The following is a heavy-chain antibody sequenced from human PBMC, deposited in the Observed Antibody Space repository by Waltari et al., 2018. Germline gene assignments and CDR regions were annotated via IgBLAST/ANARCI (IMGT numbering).Heavy chain of an antibody. CDR1: GFTFSSYA. V-gene: IGHV3-23*01. J-gene: IGHJ6*02. D-gene: IGHD3-3*01. CDR3: ANVYDFWSGSTYAMDV. Sequence: EVQLLESGGGLVQPGGSLRLSCAASGFTFSSYALSWVRQAPGTGGEWVSSMRGNGGSTYYADSVKGRFTISRDKSKNTLYLQMTSLGAEDTAVYYCANVYDFWSGSTYAMDVWGQGTTVTVSS. CDR2: MRGNGGST.